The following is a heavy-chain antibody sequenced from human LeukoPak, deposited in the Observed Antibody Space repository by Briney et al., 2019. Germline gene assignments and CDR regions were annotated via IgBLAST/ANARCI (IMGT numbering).Heavy chain of an antibody. CDR2: IIPIFGTA. Sequence: SVKVSCKASGYTFSSYGISWVRQAPGQGLEWMGGIIPIFGTANYAQKFQGRVTMTRVTSITTAYMELRSLRSDDTAVYYCTKASLAFGTKYFDPWGQGTLVTVSS. D-gene: IGHD3-10*01. CDR1: GYTFSSYG. CDR3: TKASLAFGTKYFDP. V-gene: IGHV1-69*05. J-gene: IGHJ5*02.